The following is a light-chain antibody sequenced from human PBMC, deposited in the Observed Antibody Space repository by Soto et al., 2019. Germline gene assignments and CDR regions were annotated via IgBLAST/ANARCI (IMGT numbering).Light chain of an antibody. V-gene: IGLV2-14*01. CDR1: SSDVGGYNY. Sequence: QSALTQPASVSGSPGQSITISCTGTSSDVGGYNYVSWYQQHPGKAPQLMIYEVSNRPSGVSNRFSGSKSGSTASLTISGLQAEDEADYYCSSYTSSSTLVFGGGTKLTVL. CDR2: EVS. CDR3: SSYTSSSTLV. J-gene: IGLJ2*01.